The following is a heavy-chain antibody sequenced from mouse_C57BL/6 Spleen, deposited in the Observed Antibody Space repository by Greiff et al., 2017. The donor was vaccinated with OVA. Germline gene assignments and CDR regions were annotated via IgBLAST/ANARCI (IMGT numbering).Heavy chain of an antibody. J-gene: IGHJ3*01. Sequence: VQLQQSGAELVRPGASVKLSCTASGFNIKDDYMHWVKQRPEQGLEWIGWIDPENGDTEYASKFQGKATITADTSSNTAYLQLSSLTSEDTAVYYSTSSIATGPWFAYWDQGTLVTVSA. D-gene: IGHD1-1*01. CDR3: TSSIATGPWFAY. V-gene: IGHV14-4*01. CDR2: IDPENGDT. CDR1: GFNIKDDY.